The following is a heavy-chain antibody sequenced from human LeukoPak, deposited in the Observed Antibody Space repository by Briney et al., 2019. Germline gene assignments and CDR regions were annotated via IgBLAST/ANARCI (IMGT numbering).Heavy chain of an antibody. CDR1: GGSIRSGAYY. V-gene: IGHV4-31*03. D-gene: IGHD1-26*01. J-gene: IGHJ4*02. CDR3: ASGMYFFDY. Sequence: SETLSLSCIVSGGSIRSGAYYWSWIRQHPGKGLEWIGYIYDSGSTNYNPSLRSRVTISVDTSKNQFSLKLSSVTAADTAVYYCASGMYFFDYWGQGTLVTVSS. CDR2: IYDSGST.